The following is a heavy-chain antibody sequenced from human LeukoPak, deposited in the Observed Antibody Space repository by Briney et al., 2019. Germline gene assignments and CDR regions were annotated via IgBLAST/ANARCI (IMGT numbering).Heavy chain of an antibody. J-gene: IGHJ4*02. CDR2: IYYSGST. CDR3: ARTAMVRGVIAFDY. Sequence: SETLSLTCTVSGGSISSYYRSWIRQPPGKGLEWIGYIYYSGSTNYNPSLKSRVTISVDTSKNQFSLKLSSVTAADTAVYYCARTAMVRGVIAFDYWGQGTLVTVSS. D-gene: IGHD3-10*01. CDR1: GGSISSYY. V-gene: IGHV4-59*08.